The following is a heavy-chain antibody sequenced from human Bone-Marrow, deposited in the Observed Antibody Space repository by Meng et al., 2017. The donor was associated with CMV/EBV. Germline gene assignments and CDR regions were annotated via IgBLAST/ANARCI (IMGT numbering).Heavy chain of an antibody. J-gene: IGHJ1*01. CDR3: AREYWGPEH. D-gene: IGHD7-27*01. CDR2: INGDGSVK. CDR1: GFTFTNDW. Sequence: GGSLRLSCAVSGFTFTNDWMTWVRQAPGKGLEWVANINGDGSVKHYVDSVKGRFTMSRDNAKNSVYLQLNGLRAEDTAVYYCAREYWGPEHWGQGTLVTVSS. V-gene: IGHV3-7*01.